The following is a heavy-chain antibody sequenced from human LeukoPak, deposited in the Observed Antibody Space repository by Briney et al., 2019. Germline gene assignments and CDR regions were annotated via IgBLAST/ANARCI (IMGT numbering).Heavy chain of an antibody. CDR3: AKAKGRGSPGRDYFDY. Sequence: GGSLRLSCAASGFTFSSYWMHWVRQVPGKGLVWVSRINSDGSSTNYADSVKGRFTISRDNAKNTLYLQMNSLRAEDTAVYYCAKAKGRGSPGRDYFDYWGQGTLVTVSS. CDR2: INSDGSST. V-gene: IGHV3-74*01. CDR1: GFTFSSYW. J-gene: IGHJ4*02. D-gene: IGHD3-10*01.